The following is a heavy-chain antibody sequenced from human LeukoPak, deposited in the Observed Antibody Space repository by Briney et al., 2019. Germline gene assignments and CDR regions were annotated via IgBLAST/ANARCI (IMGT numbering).Heavy chain of an antibody. CDR2: INWNGGST. Sequence: PGGSLRLSCAASGFTFDDYGMSWVRQAPGKWLELVSGINWNGGSTGYADSVKGRFTISRDNAKNSLYLQMNSLRAEDTALYYCARAQYCSGGSCYYYYGMDVWGQGTTVTVSS. CDR1: GFTFDDYG. V-gene: IGHV3-20*04. J-gene: IGHJ6*02. D-gene: IGHD2-15*01. CDR3: ARAQYCSGGSCYYYYGMDV.